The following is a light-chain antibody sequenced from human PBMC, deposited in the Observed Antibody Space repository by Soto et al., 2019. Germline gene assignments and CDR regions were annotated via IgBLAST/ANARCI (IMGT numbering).Light chain of an antibody. CDR1: SSNIGAGYD. J-gene: IGLJ3*02. Sequence: QSVLTQPPSVSGAPGQRVTISCTGSSSNIGAGYDVHWYQQHPGTAPKLLIQGNSNRPSGVPDRFSGSKSGTSASLAITGLQAEDEADYYCQSYDSSLSGWVFGGGTKLTVL. CDR2: GNS. V-gene: IGLV1-40*01. CDR3: QSYDSSLSGWV.